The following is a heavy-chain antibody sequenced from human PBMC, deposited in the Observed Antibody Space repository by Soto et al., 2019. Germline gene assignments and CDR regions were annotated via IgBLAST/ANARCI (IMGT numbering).Heavy chain of an antibody. J-gene: IGHJ5*02. V-gene: IGHV1-18*04. D-gene: IGHD6-13*01. Sequence: GASVKVSCKASGYTFTSYGISWVRQAPGQGLEWMGWISAYNGNTNYAQKLQGRVTMTTDTSTSTAYMELRSLRSDDTAVYYCARDVLEQQPLRPTNWFDPWGQGTLVTVSS. CDR2: ISAYNGNT. CDR1: GYTFTSYG. CDR3: ARDVLEQQPLRPTNWFDP.